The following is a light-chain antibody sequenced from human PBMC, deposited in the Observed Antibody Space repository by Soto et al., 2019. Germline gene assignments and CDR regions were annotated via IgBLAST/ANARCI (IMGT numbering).Light chain of an antibody. Sequence: QSVLTQPPSASGTPGQRVTISCSGSSSNIGSNTVNWYQQLPGTAPKHLIFSNNQRPSGCPDRFSGSKSGTSASLAISGLQHEDEADYYCAAWDDSLSWVFGGGTQLTVL. CDR3: AAWDDSLSWV. J-gene: IGLJ3*02. CDR2: SNN. CDR1: SSNIGSNT. V-gene: IGLV1-44*01.